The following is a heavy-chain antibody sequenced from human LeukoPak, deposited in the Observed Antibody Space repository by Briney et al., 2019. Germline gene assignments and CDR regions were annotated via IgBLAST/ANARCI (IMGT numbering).Heavy chain of an antibody. CDR1: GYSIANGYH. Sequence: SETLSLSCTVSGYSIANGYHWAWVRQPPGKRLEWLGSIYQSGSTYDNLSLKSRLTMSVDTSKNQFSLKMRAVTAADTALYYCARSEINDYMRFWGQGILVTVSS. V-gene: IGHV4-38-2*02. CDR2: IYQSGST. CDR3: ARSEINDYMRF. D-gene: IGHD4-11*01. J-gene: IGHJ4*02.